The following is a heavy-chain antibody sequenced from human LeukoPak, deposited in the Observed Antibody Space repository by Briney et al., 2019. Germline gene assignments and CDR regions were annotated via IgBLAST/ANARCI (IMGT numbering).Heavy chain of an antibody. V-gene: IGHV4-59*01. J-gene: IGHJ4*02. Sequence: SETLSLTCTVSGGSTSSYYWSWIRQPPGKGLEWIGYIYYSGSTNYNPSLKSRVTISVDTSKNQFSLKLSSVTAADTAVYYCARKQASVPGDYWGRGTPVTVSS. D-gene: IGHD2-21*01. CDR2: IYYSGST. CDR1: GGSTSSYY. CDR3: ARKQASVPGDY.